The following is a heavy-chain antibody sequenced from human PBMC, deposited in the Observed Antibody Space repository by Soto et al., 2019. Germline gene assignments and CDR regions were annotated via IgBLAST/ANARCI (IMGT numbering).Heavy chain of an antibody. V-gene: IGHV3-7*01. CDR3: ARDRIMITFGGVIVTGAFDI. D-gene: IGHD3-16*02. Sequence: GGSLRLSCAASGFTFSSYWMSWVRQAPGKGLEWVANIKQDGSEKYYVDSVKGRFTISRDNAKNSLYLQMNSLRAEDTAVYYCARDRIMITFGGVIVTGAFDIWGQGTMVTVSS. CDR1: GFTFSSYW. CDR2: IKQDGSEK. J-gene: IGHJ3*02.